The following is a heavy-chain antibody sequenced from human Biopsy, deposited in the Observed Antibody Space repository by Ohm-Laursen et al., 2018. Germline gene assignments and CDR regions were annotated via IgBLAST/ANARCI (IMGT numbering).Heavy chain of an antibody. J-gene: IGHJ4*02. CDR2: VTTTSSYI. Sequence: SLRLSCAASGFDFSDYSMSWVRQAPGKGLEWVSSVTTTSSYIYYADSVEGRFTISKDISKNTLYLQMNSLSVDDTAIYYCAKNQAHNEGVTDHFDSWGQGTLVTVSS. D-gene: IGHD3-10*01. V-gene: IGHV3-21*04. CDR1: GFDFSDYS. CDR3: AKNQAHNEGVTDHFDS.